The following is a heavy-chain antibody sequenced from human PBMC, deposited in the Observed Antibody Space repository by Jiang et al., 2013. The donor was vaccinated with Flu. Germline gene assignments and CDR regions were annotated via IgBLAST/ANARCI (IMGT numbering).Heavy chain of an antibody. D-gene: IGHD6-13*01. CDR1: GFTFSSYA. J-gene: IGHJ4*02. CDR3: ANTPGYSRRVKDY. Sequence: VQLLESGGGLVQPGGSLRLSCAASGFTFSSYAMSWVRQAPGKGLEWVSAISGSGGSTYYADSVKGRFTISRDNSKNTLYLQMNSLRAEDTAVYYCANTPGYSRRVKDYWGQGTLVTVSS. V-gene: IGHV3-23*01. CDR2: ISGSGGST.